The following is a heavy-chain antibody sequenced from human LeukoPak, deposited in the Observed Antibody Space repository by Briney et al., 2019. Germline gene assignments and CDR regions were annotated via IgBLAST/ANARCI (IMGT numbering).Heavy chain of an antibody. CDR3: VSGYSYGYGEFDY. CDR1: GGSFSGYY. D-gene: IGHD5-18*01. CDR2: INHSGST. V-gene: IGHV4-34*01. Sequence: PSETLSLTCAVYGGSFSGYYWSWIRQPPGKGLEWIGEINHSGSTNYNPSLKSRVTISVDTSKNQFSLKLSSVTAADTAVYYCVSGYSYGYGEFDYWGQGTLVTVSS. J-gene: IGHJ4*02.